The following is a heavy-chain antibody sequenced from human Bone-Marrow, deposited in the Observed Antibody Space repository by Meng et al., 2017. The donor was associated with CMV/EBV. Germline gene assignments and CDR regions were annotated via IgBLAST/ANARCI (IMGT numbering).Heavy chain of an antibody. Sequence: SETLSLTCTVSGGSISSSSYYWGWIRQPPGKGLEWIGSIYYSGSTYYNPSLKSRVTISVDTSKNQFSLKLSSVTAADTAVYYCARPLDYLGWFDPWGQGTLVTVSS. CDR2: IYYSGST. CDR3: ARPLDYLGWFDP. CDR1: GGSISSSSYY. V-gene: IGHV4-39*07. D-gene: IGHD2/OR15-2a*01. J-gene: IGHJ5*02.